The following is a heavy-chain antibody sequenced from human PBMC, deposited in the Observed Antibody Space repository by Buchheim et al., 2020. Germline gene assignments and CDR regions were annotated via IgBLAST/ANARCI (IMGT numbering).Heavy chain of an antibody. V-gene: IGHV3-23*01. D-gene: IGHD3-3*01. CDR3: AKDITGYYGRTKNWYFDL. Sequence: EVQLLESGGGLVQPGGSLRLSCAASGFTFSSYAMSWVRQAPGKGLEWVSAISGSGGSTYYADSVKGRFTISRDNSKNTLYLQMNSLRAEDTAVYYCAKDITGYYGRTKNWYFDLWGRGTL. CDR2: ISGSGGST. J-gene: IGHJ2*01. CDR1: GFTFSSYA.